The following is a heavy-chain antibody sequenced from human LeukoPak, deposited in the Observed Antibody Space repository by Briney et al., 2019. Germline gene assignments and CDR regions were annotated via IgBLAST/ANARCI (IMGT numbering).Heavy chain of an antibody. V-gene: IGHV6-1*01. Sequence: SQTLSLTCAISGDSVSTTTSIWNWIRQSPSRGLEWLGRTYYISKWNYDYADSVKSRITISPDTSENQFSLQLQFVTPEDSAVYYCARRRHANNGVDVWGQGTTVTVSS. CDR1: GDSVSTTTSI. CDR3: ARRRHANNGVDV. CDR2: TYYISKWNY. J-gene: IGHJ6*02.